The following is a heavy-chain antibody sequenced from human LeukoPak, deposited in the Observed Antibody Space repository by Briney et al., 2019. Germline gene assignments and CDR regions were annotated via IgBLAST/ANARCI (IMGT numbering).Heavy chain of an antibody. CDR1: GGSLSSYY. V-gene: IGHV4-59*01. CDR2: IYSSGST. Sequence: SETLSLTCTVSGGSLSSYYWSWIRQSPGKGLEWIWYIYSSGSTNYNPSLKSRVTISVDTSKSQFSLKLSSVTAADTAVYFCSREGRWLQLGFDYWGRGTLVTVSS. CDR3: SREGRWLQLGFDY. J-gene: IGHJ4*02. D-gene: IGHD5-24*01.